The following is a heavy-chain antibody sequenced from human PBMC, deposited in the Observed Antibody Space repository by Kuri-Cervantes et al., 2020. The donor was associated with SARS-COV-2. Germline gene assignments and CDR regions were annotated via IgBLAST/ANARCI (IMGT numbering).Heavy chain of an antibody. J-gene: IGHJ3*02. CDR2: IKHSGST. V-gene: IGHV4-34*01. D-gene: IGHD1-14*01. CDR3: ARISRTYAFDI. CDR1: GGSFNDYW. Sequence: ESLKISCAVYGGSFNDYWWSWVRQPPGTGLEWIGDIKHSGSTNCNPSLKSRVTISVDTSKNQFSLKLTSVTAADTAVYYCARISRTYAFDIWGQGTMVTVSS.